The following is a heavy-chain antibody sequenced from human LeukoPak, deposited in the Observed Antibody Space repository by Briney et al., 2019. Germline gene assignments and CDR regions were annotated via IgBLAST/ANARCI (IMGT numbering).Heavy chain of an antibody. CDR3: ARVLWLVLGGSDWFDP. Sequence: SETLSLTCTVSGGSISSYYWSWIRQPPGKGLEWIGYIYYSGSTNYNPSLKSRVTISVDTSKNQFSLKLSSVTAADTAVYYCARVLWLVLGGSDWFDPWGQGTLVTVSS. V-gene: IGHV4-59*01. D-gene: IGHD6-19*01. J-gene: IGHJ5*02. CDR2: IYYSGST. CDR1: GGSISSYY.